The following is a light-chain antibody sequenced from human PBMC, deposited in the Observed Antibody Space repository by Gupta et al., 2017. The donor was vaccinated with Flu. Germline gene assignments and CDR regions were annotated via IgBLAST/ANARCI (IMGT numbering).Light chain of an antibody. CDR3: QQSDSYPPT. CDR2: PAS. V-gene: IGKV1-12*01. Sequence: DIHMTHSPSSVSASVGDRVTVTCRASQVIYSQLGWYQQKPGKAPKLLIYPASTLQSGVPSRFSGSGSETDFTLTITSLQPEDAATYYCQQSDSYPPTFGGGSKVEIK. CDR1: QVIYSQ. J-gene: IGKJ4*01.